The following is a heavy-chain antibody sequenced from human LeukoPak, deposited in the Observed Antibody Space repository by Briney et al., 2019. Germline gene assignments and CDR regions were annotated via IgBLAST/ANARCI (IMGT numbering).Heavy chain of an antibody. Sequence: GASVKVSCKASGGTFSSYAISWVRQAPGQGLEWMGGIIPIFGTANYAQKFQGRVTITTDESTSTAYMELSSLRSEDTAVYYCARGDYSSSWYLLLAFDIWGQGTMVTVSS. V-gene: IGHV1-69*05. CDR3: ARGDYSSSWYLLLAFDI. CDR1: GGTFSSYA. D-gene: IGHD6-13*01. CDR2: IIPIFGTA. J-gene: IGHJ3*02.